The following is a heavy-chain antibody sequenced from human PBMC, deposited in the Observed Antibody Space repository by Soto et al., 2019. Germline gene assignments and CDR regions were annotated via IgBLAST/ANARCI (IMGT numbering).Heavy chain of an antibody. J-gene: IGHJ5*02. Sequence: PGGSLRLSCAASGFTFSSYGVHWVRQAPGKGLEWVAVIWYDGSNKYYADSVKGRFTISRDNSKNTLYLQMNSLRAEDTAVYYCARDRQGWGFDPWGQGTLVTVSS. D-gene: IGHD1-26*01. CDR2: IWYDGSNK. V-gene: IGHV3-33*01. CDR1: GFTFSSYG. CDR3: ARDRQGWGFDP.